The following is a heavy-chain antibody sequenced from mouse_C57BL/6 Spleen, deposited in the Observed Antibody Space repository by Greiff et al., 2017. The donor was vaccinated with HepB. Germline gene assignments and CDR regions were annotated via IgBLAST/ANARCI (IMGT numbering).Heavy chain of an antibody. CDR2: INPCSGYT. D-gene: IGHD3-2*02. CDR1: GYTFTSYT. CDR3: ARATAQATLGFAY. Sequence: QVQLQQSGAELARPGASVKMSCKASGYTFTSYTMHWVKQRPGQGLEWIGYINPCSGYTKYNQKFKDKATLTADKSSSTAYMQLSSLTSEDSAVYYCARATAQATLGFAYWGQGTLVTVSA. V-gene: IGHV1-4*01. J-gene: IGHJ3*01.